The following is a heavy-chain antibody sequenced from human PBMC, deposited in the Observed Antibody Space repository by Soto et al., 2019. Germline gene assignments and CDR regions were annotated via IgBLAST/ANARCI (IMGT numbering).Heavy chain of an antibody. CDR3: AKPVQVAEKEKFDY. CDR2: ISGSGGST. J-gene: IGHJ4*02. D-gene: IGHD5-12*01. CDR1: GFTFSSYA. V-gene: IGHV3-23*01. Sequence: GGSLRLSCAAFGFTFSSYAMSWVRQAPGKGLEWVSAISGSGGSTYYADSVKGRFTISRDNSKNTLYLQMNSLRAEDTAVYYCAKPVQVAEKEKFDYWGQGTLVTVSS.